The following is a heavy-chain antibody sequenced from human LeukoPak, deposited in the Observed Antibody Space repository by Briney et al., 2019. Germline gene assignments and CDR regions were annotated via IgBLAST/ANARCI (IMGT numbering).Heavy chain of an antibody. D-gene: IGHD3-22*01. Sequence: PGGSLRLSCGASGFTFSSYSMNWVRQAPGKGLEWVSSIRTSSSYIYYADSVKGRFTNSRDNAKNSLYLQMNSLRAEDTAVYYCARARDIRYYYDSSASQAGDYWGQGTLVTVSS. CDR3: ARARDIRYYYDSSASQAGDY. J-gene: IGHJ4*02. V-gene: IGHV3-21*01. CDR1: GFTFSSYS. CDR2: IRTSSSYI.